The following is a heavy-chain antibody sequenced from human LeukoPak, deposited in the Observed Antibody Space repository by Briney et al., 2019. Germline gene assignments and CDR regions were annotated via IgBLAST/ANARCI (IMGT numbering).Heavy chain of an antibody. CDR3: TRHAIAAPDP. CDR2: IRSKANSYAT. D-gene: IGHD2-15*01. CDR1: GFTFSSYW. V-gene: IGHV3-73*01. Sequence: PGGSLRLSCAASGFTFSSYWMHWVRQASGKGLEWVGRIRSKANSYATAYAASVKGRFTISRDDSKNAAYLQMNSLKTEDTAVYYCTRHAIAAPDPWGQGTLVTVSS. J-gene: IGHJ5*02.